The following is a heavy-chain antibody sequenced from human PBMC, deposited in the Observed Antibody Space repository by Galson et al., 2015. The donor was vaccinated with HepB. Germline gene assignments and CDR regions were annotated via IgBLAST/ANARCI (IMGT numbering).Heavy chain of an antibody. Sequence: SVKVSCKASGGTFSSYAISWVRQAPGQGLEWMGGIIPIFGTANYAQKFQGRVTMTEDTSTDTAYMELSSLRSEDTAVYYCATVGAQWLRFFDYWGQGTLVTVSS. V-gene: IGHV1-69*06. CDR3: ATVGAQWLRFFDY. J-gene: IGHJ4*02. D-gene: IGHD5-12*01. CDR1: GGTFSSYA. CDR2: IIPIFGTA.